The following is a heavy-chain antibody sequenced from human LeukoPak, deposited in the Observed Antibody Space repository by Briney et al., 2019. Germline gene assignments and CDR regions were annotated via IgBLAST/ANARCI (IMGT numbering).Heavy chain of an antibody. V-gene: IGHV1-69*04. J-gene: IGHJ3*02. Sequence: GASVKLSFNASGGTFSSYAISWVRQAPGQGLEWMGRFIPILGIANYAQKFQGRVTITADKSTSTAYMELRSMRSEDTAVYYCARGDVEMATIDAFDIWGQGTMVTVSS. CDR2: FIPILGIA. CDR3: ARGDVEMATIDAFDI. D-gene: IGHD5-24*01. CDR1: GGTFSSYA.